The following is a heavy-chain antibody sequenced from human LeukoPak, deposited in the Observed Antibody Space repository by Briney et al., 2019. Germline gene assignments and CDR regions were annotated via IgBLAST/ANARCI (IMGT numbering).Heavy chain of an antibody. J-gene: IGHJ4*02. CDR3: ARAGIAAAEPVDY. V-gene: IGHV1-3*01. D-gene: IGHD6-13*01. CDR2: INAGNGNT. Sequence: ASVKVSCKASGYTFTSYAMHWVRQAPGQRLEWMGWINAGNGNTKYSQKFQGRVTITRDTSASTAYMELSSLKSEDTAVYYCARAGIAAAEPVDYWGQGTLVTVSS. CDR1: GYTFTSYA.